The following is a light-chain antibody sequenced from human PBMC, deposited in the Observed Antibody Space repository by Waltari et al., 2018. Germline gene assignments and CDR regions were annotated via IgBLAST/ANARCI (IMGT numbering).Light chain of an antibody. V-gene: IGKV3-20*01. CDR3: QKYGTLPGT. CDR2: DAS. Sequence: EIVLTQSPGTLSLSPGERATLSCRASQSVSRTLAWYQQKPGQAPRLLIYDASSRATGIPDRFSGSGSGTDFSLTISRLEPEDFAVYYCQKYGTLPGTFGQGTKVEIK. J-gene: IGKJ1*01. CDR1: QSVSRT.